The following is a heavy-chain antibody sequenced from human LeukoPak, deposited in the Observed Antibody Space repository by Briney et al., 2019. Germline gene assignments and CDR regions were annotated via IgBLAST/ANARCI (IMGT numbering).Heavy chain of an antibody. CDR3: ARHHSSGYYPLFDY. D-gene: IGHD3-22*01. CDR1: GYTFTSYG. V-gene: IGHV1-18*01. J-gene: IGHJ4*02. CDR2: ISAYNGNT. Sequence: ASVKVSCKASGYTFTSYGISWVRQAPGQGLEWMGWISAYNGNTNYARKLQGRVTMTTDTSTSTAYMELRSLRSDDTAVYYCARHHSSGYYPLFDYWGQGTLVTVSS.